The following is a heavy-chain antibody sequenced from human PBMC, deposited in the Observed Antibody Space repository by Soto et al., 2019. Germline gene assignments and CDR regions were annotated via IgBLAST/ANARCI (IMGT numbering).Heavy chain of an antibody. CDR3: ERDPHEFWNSYFLDP. CDR1: GYPFDTYG. D-gene: IGHD3-3*01. V-gene: IGHV1-18*01. Sequence: GASVKVSCKASGYPFDTYGINWVRQAPGQRPEWMGWISAYNGQTDYAQNFQGRVTMATDTSTNTAYMELRNLRSDDTAVYYCERDPHEFWNSYFLDPWGPGPLVTVSS. J-gene: IGHJ5*02. CDR2: ISAYNGQT.